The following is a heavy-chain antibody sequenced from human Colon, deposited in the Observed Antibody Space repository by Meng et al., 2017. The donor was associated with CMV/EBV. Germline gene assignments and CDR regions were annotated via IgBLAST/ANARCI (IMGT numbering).Heavy chain of an antibody. D-gene: IGHD3-16*01. J-gene: IGHJ6*02. CDR1: GFTFNIYD. CDR2: ISRSGSTI. CDR3: ARAPIWAYYGVDV. Sequence: GGSLRLSCAASGFTFNIYDMNWVRQAPGKGLEWVSYISRSGSTIFYADSVKGRFTISRDNAKNSLYLQMNSLRVEDTADYYCARAPIWAYYGVDVWGQGTKVTVSS. V-gene: IGHV3-48*03.